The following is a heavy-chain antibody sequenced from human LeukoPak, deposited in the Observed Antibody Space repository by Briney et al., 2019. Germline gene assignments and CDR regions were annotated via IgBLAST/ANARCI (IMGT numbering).Heavy chain of an antibody. CDR1: GGSFSGYY. Sequence: SETLSLTCAVYGGSFSGYYWSWIRQPPGKGLEWIGEINHSGSTNYNPSLKSRVTISVDTSKNQFSLKLSSVTAADTAVYYCARGRMAAALPGHYYYYGMDVWGQGTTVAVSS. CDR2: INHSGST. D-gene: IGHD6-13*01. CDR3: ARGRMAAALPGHYYYYGMDV. J-gene: IGHJ6*02. V-gene: IGHV4-34*01.